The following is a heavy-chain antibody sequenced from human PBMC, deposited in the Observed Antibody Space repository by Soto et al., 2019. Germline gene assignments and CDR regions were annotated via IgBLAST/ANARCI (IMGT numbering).Heavy chain of an antibody. D-gene: IGHD4-4*01. V-gene: IGHV1-69*06. CDR3: ARCLGFYSTTYECYFYSMCG. CDR1: GGTFSNYA. J-gene: IGHJ6*02. Sequence: GASVKVSCKASGGTFSNYAINWVRQDPGQGLEWMEEIIPIFGAANYVQKFQGRVTITADKSTNIAYMELSSLKSDDTAVYYCARCLGFYSTTYECYFYSMCGWGLETTVTVSS. CDR2: IIPIFGAA.